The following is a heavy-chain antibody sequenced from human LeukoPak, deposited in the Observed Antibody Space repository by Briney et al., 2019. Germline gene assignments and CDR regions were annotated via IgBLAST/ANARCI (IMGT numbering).Heavy chain of an antibody. CDR2: IYYSGST. J-gene: IGHJ5*02. Sequence: NPSETLSLTCTVSGGSISSYYWSWIRQPPGKGLEWIGYIYYSGSTNYNPSLKSRVTISVDTSKNQFSLKLSSVTAADTAVYYCARSLYYYGSGSFVWFDPWGQGTLVTVSS. CDR3: ARSLYYYGSGSFVWFDP. CDR1: GGSISSYY. D-gene: IGHD3-10*01. V-gene: IGHV4-59*01.